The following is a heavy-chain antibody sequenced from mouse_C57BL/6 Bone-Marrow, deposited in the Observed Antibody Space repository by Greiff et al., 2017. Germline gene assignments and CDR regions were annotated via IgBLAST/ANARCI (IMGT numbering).Heavy chain of an antibody. D-gene: IGHD2-5*01. V-gene: IGHV5-17*01. Sequence: EVTLVESGGGLVKPGGSLKLPCAAPGSTFSDHGMHWVRQAPEKGLEWVAYISSGSSTIYYADTVKGRFTIARDNTKNTLFLQMTSLRSEDTAMYYCATYSNYGYWGQGTTLTVSS. CDR1: GSTFSDHG. CDR3: ATYSNYGY. J-gene: IGHJ2*01. CDR2: ISSGSSTI.